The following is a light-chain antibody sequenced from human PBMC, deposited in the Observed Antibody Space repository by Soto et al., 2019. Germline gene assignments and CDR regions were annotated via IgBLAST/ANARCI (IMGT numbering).Light chain of an antibody. V-gene: IGLV2-14*03. Sequence: QSVLPHPASVSRSPGESITISFSGTISYIVAYDLVSWYQQYTGRAHKIIIYEVSHRFSGLSYRFYGSKSGKTASPTISGIQAEDEGDYYCTSFAPGRIYVFASWTKVPVL. CDR3: TSFAPGRIYV. CDR2: EVS. CDR1: ISYIVAYDL. J-gene: IGLJ1*01.